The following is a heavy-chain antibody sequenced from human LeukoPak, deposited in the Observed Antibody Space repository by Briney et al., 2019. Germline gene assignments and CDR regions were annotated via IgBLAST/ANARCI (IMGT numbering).Heavy chain of an antibody. Sequence: ASVKVSCKASGYTFTSYAMNWVRQAPGQGLEWMGWINTNTGNPTYAQGFTGRFVFSLDTSVSTAYLQISSLKAEDTAVYYCARVTANYYGSGSYWTYFDYWGQGTLVTVSS. CDR1: GYTFTSYA. D-gene: IGHD3-10*01. V-gene: IGHV7-4-1*02. CDR2: INTNTGNP. CDR3: ARVTANYYGSGSYWTYFDY. J-gene: IGHJ4*02.